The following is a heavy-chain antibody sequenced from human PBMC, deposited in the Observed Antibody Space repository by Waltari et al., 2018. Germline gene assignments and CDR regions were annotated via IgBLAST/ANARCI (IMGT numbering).Heavy chain of an antibody. J-gene: IGHJ6*03. Sequence: QVQMEQSGAEVQQPGASVKVSCRVSGPTLRPSAMHWVRQVCGKGLEWMGGFDRENGEIIYAQRFQGRVTMTEDMSADTAYMELRSLTSEDTAVYYCVTIKYDILTGPSFTYYYMDVWGTGTTVTVSS. CDR2: FDRENGEI. CDR1: GPTLRPSA. D-gene: IGHD3-9*01. V-gene: IGHV1-24*01. CDR3: VTIKYDILTGPSFTYYYMDV.